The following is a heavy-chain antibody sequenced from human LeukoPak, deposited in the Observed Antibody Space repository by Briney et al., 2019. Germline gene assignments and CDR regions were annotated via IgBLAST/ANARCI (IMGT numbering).Heavy chain of an antibody. J-gene: IGHJ6*03. CDR3: ASVFVLRYFDWLLYTPSPLYYMDV. V-gene: IGHV3-23*01. D-gene: IGHD3-9*01. CDR1: GFTFTTYA. Sequence: PGGSLRLSCAASGFTFTTYAMSWVRQAPGKGLEWISSITGSGSSAYYADSVKGRFPISRDNAKNSLYLQMNSLRAEDTAVYYCASVFVLRYFDWLLYTPSPLYYMDVWGKGTTVTISS. CDR2: ITGSGSSA.